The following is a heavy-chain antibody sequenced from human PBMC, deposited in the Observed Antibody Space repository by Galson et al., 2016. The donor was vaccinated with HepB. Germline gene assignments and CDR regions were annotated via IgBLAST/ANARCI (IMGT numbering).Heavy chain of an antibody. CDR2: ISGRGDNI. CDR1: GFTFINHA. CDR3: AKGRNYYDNSGYFAE. Sequence: LRLSCAASGFTFINHALSWVRQAPGKGLEWVSTISGRGDNIFYADSVKGRFTISRDNSKNTLFLQMNSLRAEDTAIYYCAKGRNYYDNSGYFAEWGQGTLVTVSS. V-gene: IGHV3-23*01. J-gene: IGHJ4*02. D-gene: IGHD3-22*01.